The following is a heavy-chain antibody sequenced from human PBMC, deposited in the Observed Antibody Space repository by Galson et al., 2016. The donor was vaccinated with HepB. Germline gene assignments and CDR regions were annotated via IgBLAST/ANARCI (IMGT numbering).Heavy chain of an antibody. Sequence: SLRLSCAASGFTFSDYYMTWIRQAPGKGLELVSYISSCSSDTNYADSVKGRFTISRDNAKNSLYLQMNSLRAEDTAVYYCARMRGDYDYWGQGTLVTVSS. J-gene: IGHJ4*02. V-gene: IGHV3-11*03. D-gene: IGHD4-17*01. CDR1: GFTFSDYY. CDR3: ARMRGDYDY. CDR2: ISSCSSDT.